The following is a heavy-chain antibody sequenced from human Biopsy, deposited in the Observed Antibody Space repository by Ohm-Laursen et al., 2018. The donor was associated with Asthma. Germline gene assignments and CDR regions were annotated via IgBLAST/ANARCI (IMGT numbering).Heavy chain of an antibody. CDR1: GFTVSTNG. CDR2: IYSGGGI. Sequence: SLRLSCAASGFTVSTNGMSWVRQPPGKGLEWVSVIYSGGGIYYADSVQGRVTISRDNSKNTLSLQMNSLRAEDKAVYYCARAYGGSFFSGAFDIWGQGTMVTVSS. CDR3: ARAYGGSFFSGAFDI. J-gene: IGHJ3*02. V-gene: IGHV3-53*01. D-gene: IGHD4-23*01.